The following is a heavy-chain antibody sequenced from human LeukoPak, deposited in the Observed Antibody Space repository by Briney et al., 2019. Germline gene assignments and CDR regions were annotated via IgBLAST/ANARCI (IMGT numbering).Heavy chain of an antibody. Sequence: SQTLSLTCAISGDSVSSNSVAWNWIRQSPSRGLEWLGMTYYRSKWNNEYAESVRSRITINPDTSKNQFSLQLDSVTPEDTAVYYCARERYYFDYWGQGTLVTVSS. CDR1: GDSVSSNSVA. V-gene: IGHV6-1*01. CDR2: TYYRSKWNN. CDR3: ARERYYFDY. J-gene: IGHJ4*02.